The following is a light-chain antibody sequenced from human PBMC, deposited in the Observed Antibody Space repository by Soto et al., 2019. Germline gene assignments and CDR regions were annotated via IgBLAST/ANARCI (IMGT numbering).Light chain of an antibody. CDR2: EVS. CDR1: DNDVGRYDY. J-gene: IGLJ2*01. CDR3: MSYVGGNSVA. Sequence: QSALTQPPSASGSPGMSVTLSCSGTDNDVGRYDYVSWYQQHPGKAPKLLIYEVSKRPSGVPDRFSASKSGNTASLTVSGLQGEDEADYYCMSYVGGNSVAFGGGTKLPS. V-gene: IGLV2-8*01.